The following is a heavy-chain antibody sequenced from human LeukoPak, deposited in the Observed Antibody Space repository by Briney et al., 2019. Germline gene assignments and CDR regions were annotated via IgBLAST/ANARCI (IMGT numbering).Heavy chain of an antibody. Sequence: SETLSLTCTVSGGSISSYYWSWIRQPPGKGLEWIGYIYYSGSTNYNPSLKSRVTISVDTSKNQFSLKLSSVTAADTAVYYCARASGYDYYGTPTYFDYWGQGTLVTVSS. V-gene: IGHV4-59*01. J-gene: IGHJ4*02. CDR1: GGSISSYY. D-gene: IGHD5-12*01. CDR3: ARASGYDYYGTPTYFDY. CDR2: IYYSGST.